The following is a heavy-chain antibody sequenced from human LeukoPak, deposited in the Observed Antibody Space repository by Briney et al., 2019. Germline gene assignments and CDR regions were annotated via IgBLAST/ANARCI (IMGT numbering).Heavy chain of an antibody. V-gene: IGHV3-23*01. CDR3: ARGSVRGTYYDFWSGYYFDY. J-gene: IGHJ4*02. CDR1: GFTFSSYA. D-gene: IGHD3-3*01. CDR2: ISGSGGST. Sequence: GGSLRLSCAASGFTFSSYAMSWVRQAPGKGLEWVSAISGSGGSTYYADSVKGRFTISRDNSKNTLYLQMNSLRAEDTAVYYCARGSVRGTYYDFWSGYYFDYWGQGTLVTVSS.